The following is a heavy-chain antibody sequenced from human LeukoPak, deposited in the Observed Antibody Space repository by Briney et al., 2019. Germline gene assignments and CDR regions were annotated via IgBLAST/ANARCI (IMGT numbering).Heavy chain of an antibody. CDR2: INTDGSST. CDR1: GFTFSSYW. V-gene: IGHV3-74*01. J-gene: IGHJ4*02. Sequence: GGSLRLSCAASGFTFSSYWMHWVRQAPGKGLVWVSRINTDGSSTSYADSVKGRFTISRDNAKNTLYLQMNSLRAEDTAVYYCASITRTTALGDWGQGTLVTVSS. CDR3: ASITRTTALGD. D-gene: IGHD1-20*01.